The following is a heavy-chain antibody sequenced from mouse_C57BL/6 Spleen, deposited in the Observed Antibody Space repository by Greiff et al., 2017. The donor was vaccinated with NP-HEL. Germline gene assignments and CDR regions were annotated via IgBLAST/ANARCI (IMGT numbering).Heavy chain of an antibody. CDR1: GYAFTNYL. D-gene: IGHD1-1*01. J-gene: IGHJ1*03. CDR2: INPGSGGT. V-gene: IGHV1-54*01. CDR3: ARSRGSSWYFDV. Sequence: VQLQESGAELVRPGTSVKVSCKASGYAFTNYLIEWVKQRPGQGLEWIGVINPGSGGTNYNEKFKGKATLTADKSSSTAYMQLSSLTSEDSAVYFCARSRGSSWYFDVWGTGTTVTVSS.